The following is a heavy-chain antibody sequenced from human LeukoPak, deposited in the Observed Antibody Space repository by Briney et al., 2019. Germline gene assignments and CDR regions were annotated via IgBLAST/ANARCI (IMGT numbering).Heavy chain of an antibody. Sequence: SVKVSCKASGGTFSSYAISWVRQAPGQGLEWMGGIIPIFGTANYAQKFQGRVTITADESTSTAYMELSSLRSDDTAVYYCASSSSGWYWGDYWGQGTLVTVSS. J-gene: IGHJ4*02. CDR2: IIPIFGTA. CDR1: GGTFSSYA. D-gene: IGHD6-19*01. CDR3: ASSSSGWYWGDY. V-gene: IGHV1-69*01.